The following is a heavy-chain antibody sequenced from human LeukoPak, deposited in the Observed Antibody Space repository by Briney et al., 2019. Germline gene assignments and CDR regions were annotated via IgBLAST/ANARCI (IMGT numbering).Heavy chain of an antibody. D-gene: IGHD2-21*01. CDR3: ARNIGGVGY. J-gene: IGHJ4*02. Sequence: PGGSLRLSCAVSGFTFSFYAMNWVRQAPGKGLEWVSYITGSSSAIYYADSVKGRFTISRDNAKNSLSLQMNSLKDEDTAVYYCARNIGGVGYWGQGTLVTVSS. V-gene: IGHV3-48*02. CDR2: ITGSSSAI. CDR1: GFTFSFYA.